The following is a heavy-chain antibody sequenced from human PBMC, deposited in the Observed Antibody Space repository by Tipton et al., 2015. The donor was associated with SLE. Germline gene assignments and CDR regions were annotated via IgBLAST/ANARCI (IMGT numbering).Heavy chain of an antibody. CDR1: GGSISSYY. D-gene: IGHD3-16*01. J-gene: IGHJ3*02. CDR2: IYTSGST. V-gene: IGHV4-4*09. CDR3: ATLGPDDAFYI. Sequence: TLSLTCTVSGGSISSYYWSWIRQPPGKGLEWIGYIYTSGSTNYNPSLKSRVTISVDTSKNQFSLKLSSVTAADTAVYYCATLGPDDAFYIWGQGTMVTVSS.